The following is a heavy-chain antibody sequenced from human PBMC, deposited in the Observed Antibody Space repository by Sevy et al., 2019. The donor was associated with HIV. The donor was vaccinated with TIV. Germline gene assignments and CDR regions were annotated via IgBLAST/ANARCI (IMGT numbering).Heavy chain of an antibody. D-gene: IGHD2-2*01. J-gene: IGHJ4*02. CDR1: GFTFSSYG. CDR2: IWFDESNE. Sequence: GGSLRLSCAASGFTFSSYGMHWVRQAPGKGLEWVEIIWFDESNELYADSVKGRFTISRDNSKNMLYLQMNSLRDEDTAMYYCARDRKVPAAIDYWGQGTLVTVSS. V-gene: IGHV3-33*01. CDR3: ARDRKVPAAIDY.